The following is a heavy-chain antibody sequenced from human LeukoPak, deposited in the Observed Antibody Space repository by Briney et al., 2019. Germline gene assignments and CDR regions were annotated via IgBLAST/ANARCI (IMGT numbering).Heavy chain of an antibody. CDR2: IYSSWNT. J-gene: IGHJ4*02. V-gene: IGHV4-39*07. CDR3: ARSPRGTTVVTPLYVDY. Sequence: PSETLSLTCTVSGGSISSSYYYWGWIRQPPGKGLEWIGSIYSSWNTYYNPSLKSRVTISVDTSKNQFSLKLNSVTAADTAVYYCARSPRGTTVVTPLYVDYWGQGTLVTVSS. CDR1: GGSISSSYYY. D-gene: IGHD4-23*01.